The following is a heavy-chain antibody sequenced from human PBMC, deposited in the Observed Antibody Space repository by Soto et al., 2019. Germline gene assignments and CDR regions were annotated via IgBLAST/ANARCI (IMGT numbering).Heavy chain of an antibody. V-gene: IGHV4-30-2*01. Sequence: SETLSLTCALSGGSIASGGYSWSWIRQPPGRGLEWIGYIYHSGSTSYNPSLESRVTMSVDRSRNHFSLELRSVTAADTAVYYCARLDGGLGLPGGLLDYWGQGALVTVSS. D-gene: IGHD7-27*01. CDR2: IYHSGST. CDR3: ARLDGGLGLPGGLLDY. J-gene: IGHJ4*02. CDR1: GGSIASGGYS.